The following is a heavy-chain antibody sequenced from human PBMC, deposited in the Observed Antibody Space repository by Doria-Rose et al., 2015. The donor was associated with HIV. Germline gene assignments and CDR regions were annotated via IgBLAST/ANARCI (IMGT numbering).Heavy chain of an antibody. Sequence: QVQLVESGAGVKKSGASVKVSCKASGYIFTKYGISWVRQAPGHGLEWMGWISTSSGHTRYAQNLQGRVSMTTDTSTSTAYMELRSLTSDDTAVYFCALGGSYYSYWGQGTPATVSS. CDR1: GYIFTKYG. CDR2: ISTSSGHT. V-gene: IGHV1-18*01. CDR3: ALGGSYYSY. J-gene: IGHJ1*01. D-gene: IGHD3-10*01.